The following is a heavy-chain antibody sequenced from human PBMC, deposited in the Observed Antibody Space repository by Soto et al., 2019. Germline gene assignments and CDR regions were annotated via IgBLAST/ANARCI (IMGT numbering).Heavy chain of an antibody. D-gene: IGHD6-19*01. J-gene: IGHJ5*02. CDR3: ARAVAGTGDWFDP. CDR2: IWYDGSNK. V-gene: IGHV3-33*01. Sequence: GGCLRLSCAASGFTFSSSGLHWVRQAPGKGLEWVAVIWYDGSNKYYADSVKGRFTISRDNSKNTLYLQMNSLRAEDTAVYYCARAVAGTGDWFDPWGQGTLLTVSS. CDR1: GFTFSSSG.